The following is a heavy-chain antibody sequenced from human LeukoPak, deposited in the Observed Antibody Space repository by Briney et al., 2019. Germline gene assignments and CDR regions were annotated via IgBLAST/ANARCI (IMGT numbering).Heavy chain of an antibody. CDR3: ARHDNTPRYSGSYNWFDP. Sequence: PSETLSLTCTVSGGSISSYYWSWIRQPPGKGLEWIGYIYYSGSTNYNPSLKSRVTISVDTSKNQFSLKLSSVTAADTAVYYCARHDNTPRYSGSYNWFDPWGQGTLVTVSS. J-gene: IGHJ5*02. CDR2: IYYSGST. CDR1: GGSISSYY. D-gene: IGHD1-26*01. V-gene: IGHV4-59*01.